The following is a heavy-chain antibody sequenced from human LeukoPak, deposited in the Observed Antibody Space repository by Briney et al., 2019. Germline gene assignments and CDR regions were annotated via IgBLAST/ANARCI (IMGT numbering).Heavy chain of an antibody. J-gene: IGHJ4*02. Sequence: SETLSLTCAVYGGSFSGYYWSWIRQPPGKGLEWIGEINHSGSTNYNPSLKSRVTISVDTSKNQFSLRLSSVTAADTAVYYCARGGRIAAAGTGYFDYWGQGTLVTVSS. CDR3: ARGGRIAAAGTGYFDY. CDR2: INHSGST. V-gene: IGHV4-34*01. D-gene: IGHD6-13*01. CDR1: GGSFSGYY.